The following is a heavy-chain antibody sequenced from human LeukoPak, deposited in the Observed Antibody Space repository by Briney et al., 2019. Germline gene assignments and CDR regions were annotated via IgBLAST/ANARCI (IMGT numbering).Heavy chain of an antibody. V-gene: IGHV1-2*02. CDR2: INPNSGGT. CDR1: GYTFTGYY. CDR3: AREDPFDP. J-gene: IGHJ5*02. Sequence: ASVKVSCKASGYTFTGYYMHWVRQAPGQGLEWMGWINPNSGGTNYAQKFQGRVTMTRNTSISTAYMELSSLRSEDTAVYYCAREDPFDPWGQGTLVTVSS.